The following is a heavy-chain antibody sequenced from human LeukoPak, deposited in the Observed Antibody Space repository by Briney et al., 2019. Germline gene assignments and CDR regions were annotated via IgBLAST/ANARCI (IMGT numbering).Heavy chain of an antibody. D-gene: IGHD3-22*01. CDR2: ISSTTTTI. CDR3: ARDYYDSSSSPFDY. CDR1: GFTFSSYS. J-gene: IGHJ4*02. V-gene: IGHV3-48*01. Sequence: GGSLRLSCAASGFTFSSYSMNWVRQAPGKGREWVSYISSTTTTIYYADSVKGRFTISRDNANNSLYLQMNSLRAEDTAVYYCARDYYDSSSSPFDYWGQGTLVTVSS.